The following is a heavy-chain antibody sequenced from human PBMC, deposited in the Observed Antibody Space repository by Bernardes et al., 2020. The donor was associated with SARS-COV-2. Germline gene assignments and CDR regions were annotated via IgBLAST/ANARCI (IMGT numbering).Heavy chain of an antibody. J-gene: IGHJ4*02. CDR3: ARGTDIVVVPAAMAFDY. Sequence: SETLSLTCTVSGGSISSYYWSWIRQPPGKGLEWIGYIYYSGSTNYNPSLKSRVTISVDTSKNQFSLKLSSVTAADTAVYYCARGTDIVVVPAAMAFDYWGQGTLVTVSS. D-gene: IGHD2-2*01. CDR2: IYYSGST. V-gene: IGHV4-59*01. CDR1: GGSISSYY.